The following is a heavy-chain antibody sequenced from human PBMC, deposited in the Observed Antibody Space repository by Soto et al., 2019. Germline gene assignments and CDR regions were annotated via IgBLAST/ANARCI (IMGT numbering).Heavy chain of an antibody. CDR3: ARIVESGYTIDFDL. CDR2: VYYSGST. V-gene: IGHV4-30-4*01. D-gene: IGHD3-16*02. J-gene: IGHJ2*01. Sequence: QVQLHESGPGLVKPSQTLSLTCTVPGGSISSGDYYWSWIRQPPGKGLEWIGYVYYSGSTNYNPSLSSRVTISVATSKNQFSLNLSSVTAADTAVYYCARIVESGYTIDFDLWGRGTLVTVSS. CDR1: GGSISSGDYY.